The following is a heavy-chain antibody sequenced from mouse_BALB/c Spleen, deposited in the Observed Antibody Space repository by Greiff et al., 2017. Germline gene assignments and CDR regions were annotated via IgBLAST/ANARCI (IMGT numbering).Heavy chain of an antibody. Sequence: VKLMESGPELVKPGASVKMSCKASGYTFTDYVISWVKQRTGQGLEWIGEIYPGSGSTYYNEKFKGKATLTADKSSNTAYMQLSSLTSEDSAVYFCARSGAYYYGSSYVENYAMDYWGQGTSVTVSS. V-gene: IGHV1-77*01. J-gene: IGHJ4*01. CDR3: ARSGAYYYGSSYVENYAMDY. D-gene: IGHD1-1*01. CDR2: IYPGSGST. CDR1: GYTFTDYV.